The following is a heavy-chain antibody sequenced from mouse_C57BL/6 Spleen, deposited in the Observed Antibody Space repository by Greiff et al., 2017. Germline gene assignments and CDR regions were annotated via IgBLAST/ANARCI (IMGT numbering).Heavy chain of an antibody. CDR2: LSDGGSYT. CDR1: GFTFSSYA. J-gene: IGHJ4*01. V-gene: IGHV5-4*01. Sequence: EVHLVESGGGLVKPGGSLKLSCAASGFTFSSYAMSWVRQTPEKRLEWVATLSDGGSYTYYPDNVKGRFTISRDNAKNNLYLQMSQLKSEDTAMYYCAREDYGSSYDAMDYWGQGTSVTVSS. D-gene: IGHD1-1*01. CDR3: AREDYGSSYDAMDY.